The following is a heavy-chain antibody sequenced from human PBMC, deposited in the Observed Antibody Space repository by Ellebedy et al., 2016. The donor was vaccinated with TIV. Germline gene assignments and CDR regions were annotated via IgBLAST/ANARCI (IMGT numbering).Heavy chain of an antibody. V-gene: IGHV4-34*01. CDR1: GGSFSGYY. Sequence: SETLSLTXAVYGGSFSGYYWSWIRQPPGKGLEWIGEINHSGSTNYNPSLKSRVTISVDTSKNQFSLKLSSVTAADTAVYYCARGRPYYDFWSGYPPLYYFDYWGQGTLVTVSS. D-gene: IGHD3-3*01. CDR3: ARGRPYYDFWSGYPPLYYFDY. J-gene: IGHJ4*02. CDR2: INHSGST.